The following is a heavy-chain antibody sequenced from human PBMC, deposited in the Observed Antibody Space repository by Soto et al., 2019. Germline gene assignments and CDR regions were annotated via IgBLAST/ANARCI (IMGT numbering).Heavy chain of an antibody. V-gene: IGHV3-30-3*01. CDR2: ISYDGNNK. CDR3: ARGEAFDY. Sequence: QVQVVESGGAVVQPGTSLRLSCAASGFTFSRYAVHWVRQAPGKGLEWVTLISYDGNNKYYADSVKGRFTVSRDNSKNTLYLQMNYLRPEDTAVYYCARGEAFDYWGQGTLVTVSS. J-gene: IGHJ4*02. CDR1: GFTFSRYA.